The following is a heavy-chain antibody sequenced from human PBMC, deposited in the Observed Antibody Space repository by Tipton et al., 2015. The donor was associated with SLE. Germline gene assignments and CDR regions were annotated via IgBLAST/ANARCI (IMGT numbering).Heavy chain of an antibody. J-gene: IGHJ4*02. CDR1: GFTFSSYG. CDR3: ARDPIRSPDFYFDH. CDR2: IWYDGSNK. D-gene: IGHD1-14*01. V-gene: IGHV3-33*01. Sequence: SLRLSCAASGFTFSSYGMHWVRQAPGKGLEWVAVIWYDGSNKFYADSVKGRFTISRDSSNNTLYLQMNSLRAEDTAVYYCARDPIRSPDFYFDHWGQGTLVSVSS.